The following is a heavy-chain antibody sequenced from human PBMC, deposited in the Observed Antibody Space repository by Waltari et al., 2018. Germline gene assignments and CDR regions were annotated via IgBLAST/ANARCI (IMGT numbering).Heavy chain of an antibody. CDR2: INHSGST. V-gene: IGHV4-34*01. J-gene: IGHJ5*02. Sequence: QVQLQQWGAGLLKPSETLSLTCAVYGGSFSGYYWSWIRQPPGKGLEWIGEINHSGSTHYSPSLKRRVTISVDTSKNQFSLKLSSVTAADTAVYYCARRRIVGATISWFDPWGQGTLVTVSS. CDR1: GGSFSGYY. CDR3: ARRRIVGATISWFDP. D-gene: IGHD1-26*01.